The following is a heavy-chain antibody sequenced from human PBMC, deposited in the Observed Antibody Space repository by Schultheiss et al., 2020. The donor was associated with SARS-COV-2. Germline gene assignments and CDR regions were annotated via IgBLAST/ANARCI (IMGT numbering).Heavy chain of an antibody. CDR3: AKEHTSTWYNH. J-gene: IGHJ5*02. CDR1: GFTFSTYA. D-gene: IGHD2-2*01. Sequence: GGSLRLSCVASGFTFSTYAMSWVRQAPGKGLEWVSLISDSGGSTYYADSVKGRFTISRDNSRNTVYLQMNSLRAEDTAVYYCAKEHTSTWYNHWGQGTLVTVSS. V-gene: IGHV3-23*01. CDR2: ISDSGGST.